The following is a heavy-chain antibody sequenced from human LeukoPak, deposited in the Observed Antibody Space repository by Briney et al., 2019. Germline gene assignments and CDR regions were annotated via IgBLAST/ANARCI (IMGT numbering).Heavy chain of an antibody. CDR2: ISAYNGNT. D-gene: IGHD3-9*01. J-gene: IGHJ4*02. CDR1: GYTFTSYG. CDR3: ARPYYDILTGYYIPPDY. Sequence: ASVKVSCKASGYTFTSYGISWVRQAPGQGLEWMGWISAYNGNTNYAQKLQGRVTMTTDTSTSTAYMELRSLRSDDTAVYYCARPYYDILTGYYIPPDYWGQGTLVTVSS. V-gene: IGHV1-18*01.